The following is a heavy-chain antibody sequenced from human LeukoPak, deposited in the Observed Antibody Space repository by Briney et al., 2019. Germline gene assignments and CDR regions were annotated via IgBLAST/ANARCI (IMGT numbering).Heavy chain of an antibody. CDR3: VRDVGAVRGEVYF. J-gene: IGHJ4*02. V-gene: IGHV1-69*06. D-gene: IGHD3-16*01. CDR1: GGTFSSYA. Sequence: SVKVSCKASGGTFSSYAISWVRQAPGQGLEWMGGIIPIFGTANYAQKFQGRVTITADKSTSTAYMELSSLRSEDTAVYYCVRDVGAVRGEVYFWGQGTLVTVSS. CDR2: IIPIFGTA.